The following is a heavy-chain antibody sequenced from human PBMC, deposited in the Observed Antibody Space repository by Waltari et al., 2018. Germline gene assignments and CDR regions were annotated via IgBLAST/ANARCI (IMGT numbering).Heavy chain of an antibody. CDR1: GGSFSGYY. D-gene: IGHD2-15*01. Sequence: QVQLQQWGAGLLKPSETLSLTCAVYGGSFSGYYWSWIRQPPGKGLEWIGEINHSGSTNYNPSLKSRVTISVDTSKNQFSLKLSSVTAADTAVYYCARKGARYIVVVVAAYDYWGQGTLVTVSS. J-gene: IGHJ4*02. CDR3: ARKGARYIVVVVAAYDY. CDR2: INHSGST. V-gene: IGHV4-34*01.